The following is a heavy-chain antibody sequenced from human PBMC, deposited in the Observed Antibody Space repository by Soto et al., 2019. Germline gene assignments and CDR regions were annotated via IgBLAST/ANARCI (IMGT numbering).Heavy chain of an antibody. J-gene: IGHJ6*02. D-gene: IGHD6-13*01. V-gene: IGHV4-34*01. Sequence: QVQLQQWGAGLLKPSETLSLTCAVYGGSFSGYYWSWIRQPPGKGLEWIGEINHSGSTNYNPSLKSRVTISVDTSKNQFSLKLSSVTAADTAVYYCAARLRIAAAGMVLAHYYGMDVWGQGTTVTVSS. CDR2: INHSGST. CDR1: GGSFSGYY. CDR3: AARLRIAAAGMVLAHYYGMDV.